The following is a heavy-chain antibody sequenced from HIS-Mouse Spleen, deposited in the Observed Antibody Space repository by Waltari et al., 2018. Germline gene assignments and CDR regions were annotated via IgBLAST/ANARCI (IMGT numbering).Heavy chain of an antibody. V-gene: IGHV3-7*04. CDR2: IKQDGSEK. J-gene: IGHJ4*02. Sequence: EVQLVESGGGLVQPGGSLRLCGRASGSTFSSYVMIWVRQVPGKGLEWVANIKQDGSEKYYVDSVKGRFTISRDNAKNSLYLQMNSLRAEDTAVYYCARGGRELPDYWGQGTLVTVSS. CDR3: ARGGRELPDY. D-gene: IGHD1-26*01. CDR1: GSTFSSYV.